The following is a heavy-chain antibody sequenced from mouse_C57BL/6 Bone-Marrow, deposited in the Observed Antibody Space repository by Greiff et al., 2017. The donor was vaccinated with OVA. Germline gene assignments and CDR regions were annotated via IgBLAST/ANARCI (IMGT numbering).Heavy chain of an antibody. Sequence: EVKLMESGAELVRPGASVKLSCTASGFNIKDDYMHWVKQRPEQGLEWIGWIDPENGDTEYASKFQGKATITADTSSNTAYLQLSSLTSEDTAVYYCTTPYYYGSSYYAMDYWGQGTSVTVSS. J-gene: IGHJ4*01. V-gene: IGHV14-4*01. D-gene: IGHD1-1*01. CDR1: GFNIKDDY. CDR2: IDPENGDT. CDR3: TTPYYYGSSYYAMDY.